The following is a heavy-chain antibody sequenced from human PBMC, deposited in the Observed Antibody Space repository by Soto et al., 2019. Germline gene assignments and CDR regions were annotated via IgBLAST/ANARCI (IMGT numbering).Heavy chain of an antibody. V-gene: IGHV3-21*01. CDR1: GFPFSSYS. Sequence: GGSLRLSCAASGFPFSSYSMHWVRQAPGKGLECVSSISSSSSYIYYAASVKGRFTISRNNAKNSLYLQMNSLRAEDTAVYYCARAVAGTIGPDALDIGGQGTIVTVSS. J-gene: IGHJ3*02. CDR3: ARAVAGTIGPDALDI. CDR2: ISSSSSYI. D-gene: IGHD6-19*01.